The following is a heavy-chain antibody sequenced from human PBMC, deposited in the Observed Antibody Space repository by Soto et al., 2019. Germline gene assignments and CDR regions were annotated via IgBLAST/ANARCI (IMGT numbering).Heavy chain of an antibody. CDR1: GFTFSNAW. CDR3: PKRAYYGSGSSD. Sequence: EVQLVESGGGLVKPGGSLRLSCAASGFTFSNAWMSWVRQAPGKGLEWVGRIKSKTDGGTTDYAAPVKGRFTISRDDSKNTLYLQMNSRKTEDTAVYYCPKRAYYGSGSSDWGQGTLVTVSS. V-gene: IGHV3-15*01. CDR2: IKSKTDGGTT. D-gene: IGHD3-10*01. J-gene: IGHJ4*02.